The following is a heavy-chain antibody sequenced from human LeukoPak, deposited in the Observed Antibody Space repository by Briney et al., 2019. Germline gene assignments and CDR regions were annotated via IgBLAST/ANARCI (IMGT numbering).Heavy chain of an antibody. Sequence: SETLSLTCTVSGGSISSNYWSWIRQPPGKGLEWIGYIYDSGTTNYNPSLKSRATISEDTSKNQFSPKLSSVTAADTAVYYCARSTGGWSYFDYWGQGTLVTVSS. V-gene: IGHV4-59*01. J-gene: IGHJ4*02. CDR2: IYDSGTT. CDR3: ARSTGGWSYFDY. D-gene: IGHD6-19*01. CDR1: GGSISSNY.